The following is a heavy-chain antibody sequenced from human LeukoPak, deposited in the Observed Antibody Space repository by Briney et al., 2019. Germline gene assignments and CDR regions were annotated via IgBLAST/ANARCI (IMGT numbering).Heavy chain of an antibody. CDR3: AREASGSYYVQGAFDI. CDR1: GFTFSSYA. D-gene: IGHD1-26*01. V-gene: IGHV3-30*01. CDR2: ISYDGSNK. J-gene: IGHJ3*02. Sequence: GGSLRLSCAASGFTFSSYAMHWVRQAPGKGLEWVAVISYDGSNKYYADSVKGRFTISRDNSKNKLYLQMNILRAEDTAVYHCAREASGSYYVQGAFDIWGQGTMVTASS.